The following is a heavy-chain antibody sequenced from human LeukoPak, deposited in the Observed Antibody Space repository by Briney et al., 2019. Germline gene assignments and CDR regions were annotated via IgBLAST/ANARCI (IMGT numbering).Heavy chain of an antibody. CDR2: INHSGST. V-gene: IGHV4-34*03. J-gene: IGHJ4*02. D-gene: IGHD3-9*01. CDR1: GGSFSGYY. Sequence: PSETLSLTCAVYGGSFSGYYWSWIRQPPGKGLEWIGEINHSGSTNYNPALKSRVTISVDTSKNQFSLKLSSVTAADTAVYYCTSGYTYFDSWGQGILVTVSS. CDR3: TSGYTYFDS.